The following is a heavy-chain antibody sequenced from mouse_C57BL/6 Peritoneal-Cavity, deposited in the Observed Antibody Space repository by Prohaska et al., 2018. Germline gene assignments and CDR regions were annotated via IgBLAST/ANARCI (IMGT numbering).Heavy chain of an antibody. J-gene: IGHJ3*01. CDR3: ARGGGYDYDERTWFAY. CDR1: GYTFTSYW. Sequence: QVQLQQPGAELVMPGASVKLSCKASGYTFTSYWMHWVKQRPGQGLEWIGAIDPSDSYTNYNQKFKGKGTLTVDKSSSTAYMQRSSLTSEDSAVYYCARGGGYDYDERTWFAYWGQGTLVTVSA. D-gene: IGHD2-4*01. V-gene: IGHV1-69*01. CDR2: IDPSDSYT.